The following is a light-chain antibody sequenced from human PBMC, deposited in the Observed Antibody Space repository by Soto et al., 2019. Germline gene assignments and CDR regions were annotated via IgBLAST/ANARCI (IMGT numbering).Light chain of an antibody. Sequence: QSVLTQPASVSGSPGQSITISCTGISADVATSNFVSWYQHHPGKAPRLILYDVTHRPSGISNRFSGSKSGDTASLTISGLQAEDEADYYCTSYRSGPLYVFGTGTKLTVL. CDR1: SADVATSNF. CDR3: TSYRSGPLYV. CDR2: DVT. J-gene: IGLJ1*01. V-gene: IGLV2-14*03.